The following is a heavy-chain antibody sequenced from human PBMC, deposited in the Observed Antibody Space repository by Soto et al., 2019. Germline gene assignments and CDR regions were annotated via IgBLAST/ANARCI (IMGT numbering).Heavy chain of an antibody. Sequence: EVQLLESGGGLVQPGGSLRLACAASGFTFNNYAMNWVRQAPGRGLEWVSIISPNGDSTYYADSVKGRFTISRDNSQNTVFLQINSLRAEDTAIYFCAKVRLPDYLRYAPHLWGQGTLVTVSS. V-gene: IGHV3-23*01. CDR3: AKVRLPDYLRYAPHL. CDR2: ISPNGDST. D-gene: IGHD2-8*01. CDR1: GFTFNNYA. J-gene: IGHJ3*01.